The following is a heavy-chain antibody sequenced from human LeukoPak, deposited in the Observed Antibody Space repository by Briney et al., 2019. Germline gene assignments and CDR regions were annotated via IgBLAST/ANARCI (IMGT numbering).Heavy chain of an antibody. CDR3: ARPLSVTTTRDYYYGMDV. CDR2: IWYDGSNK. D-gene: IGHD4-17*01. Sequence: GGSLRLSCAASGFTFSSYGMHWVRQAPGKGLEWVAVIWYDGSNKYYADSVKGRFTISRDNSKNTLYLQMNSLRAEDTAVYYCARPLSVTTTRDYYYGMDVWGQGTTVTVSS. V-gene: IGHV3-33*01. CDR1: GFTFSSYG. J-gene: IGHJ6*02.